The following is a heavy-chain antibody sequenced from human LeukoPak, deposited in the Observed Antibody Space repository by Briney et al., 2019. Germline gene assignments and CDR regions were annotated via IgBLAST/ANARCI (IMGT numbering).Heavy chain of an antibody. CDR2: ISYDGSNK. D-gene: IGHD6-19*01. V-gene: IGHV3-30-3*01. J-gene: IGHJ4*02. Sequence: GRSLRLSCAASGFTFSSYAMHWVRQAPGKGLEWVAVISYDGSNKYYADSVKGRFTISRDNSKNTLYLQMNSLRAEDTAVYYCARKAVAGPLGYWGQGTLVTVSS. CDR3: ARKAVAGPLGY. CDR1: GFTFSSYA.